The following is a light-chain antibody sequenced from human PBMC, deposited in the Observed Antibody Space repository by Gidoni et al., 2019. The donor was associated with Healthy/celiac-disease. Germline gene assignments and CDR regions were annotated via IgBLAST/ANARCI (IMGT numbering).Light chain of an antibody. CDR3: QQYGSSPYT. CDR2: GAS. V-gene: IGKV3-20*01. CDR1: PSVSRSY. Sequence: EIVLTQSPGTLSLSPGERATLSCRASPSVSRSYLAWYQQKPGQAPRLLIYGASSRATGIPDRFRGSVSGTDFTLTISRLDPEDFSVYYCQQYGSSPYTFGPGTKVDIK. J-gene: IGKJ3*01.